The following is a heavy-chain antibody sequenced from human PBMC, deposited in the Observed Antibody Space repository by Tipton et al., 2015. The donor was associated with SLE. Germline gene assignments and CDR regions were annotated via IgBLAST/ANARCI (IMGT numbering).Heavy chain of an antibody. D-gene: IGHD3-10*01. CDR2: IYYNGRT. Sequence: TLSLTCTVSGDSITSYSWNWIRQPPGKGLEWLGYIYYNGRTNYNPSLKSRVSISIDTSKNQFSLKVTSVTAADTAVYYCARDTYYAFDYWGQGRLVTVSS. V-gene: IGHV4-59*01. J-gene: IGHJ4*02. CDR3: ARDTYYAFDY. CDR1: GDSITSYS.